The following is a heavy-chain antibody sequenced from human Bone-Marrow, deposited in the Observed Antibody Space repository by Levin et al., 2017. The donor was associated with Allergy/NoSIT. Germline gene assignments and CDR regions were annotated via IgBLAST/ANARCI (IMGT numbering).Heavy chain of an antibody. D-gene: IGHD1-14*01. CDR1: GFNVKTEG. Sequence: GGSLRLSCSVSGFNVKTEGMSWVRQAPGKGLEWVSAMRGRGDPTFYADSVKGRFTISKDNFKNILYLLMDNLRADDTATYYCAKEESITTGGFDYWGQGALVMVSS. CDR2: MRGRGDPT. J-gene: IGHJ4*02. CDR3: AKEESITTGGFDY. V-gene: IGHV3-23*01.